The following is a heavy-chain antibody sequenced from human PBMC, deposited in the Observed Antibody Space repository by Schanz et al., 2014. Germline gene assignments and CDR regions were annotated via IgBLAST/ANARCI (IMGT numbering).Heavy chain of an antibody. J-gene: IGHJ4*02. Sequence: EQLVESGGGLVQPGGSLRLSCAASGFRVITNYMTWVRQAPGKGLEWVSIMFPGGNTYYADSVKGRFTISRDNSKNTLFLQMNSLRAEDTAVYYCARDKGGYYPFDYWGQGTLVTVSS. CDR3: ARDKGGYYPFDY. D-gene: IGHD3-3*01. V-gene: IGHV3-66*01. CDR2: MFPGGNT. CDR1: GFRVITNY.